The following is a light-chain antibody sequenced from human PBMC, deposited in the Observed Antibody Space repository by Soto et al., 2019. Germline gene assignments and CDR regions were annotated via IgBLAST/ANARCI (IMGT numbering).Light chain of an antibody. J-gene: IGKJ1*01. V-gene: IGKV3-11*01. CDR1: QSVSSY. Sequence: EIVLTQSPATLSLSPGERATLSCRASQSVSSYLAWYQQKPGQAPRLLIYDASNRATGIPARFSGSGSGTDFTLTISSLEPEDFEVYYCQKRSGTFGPGTKV. CDR3: QKRSGT. CDR2: DAS.